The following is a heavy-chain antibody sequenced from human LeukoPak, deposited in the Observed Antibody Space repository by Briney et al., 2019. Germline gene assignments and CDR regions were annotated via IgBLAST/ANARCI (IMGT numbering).Heavy chain of an antibody. CDR2: IYHSGST. V-gene: IGHV4-38-2*01. Sequence: PSETLSLTCAVSGYSISSGYYWGWIRQPPGKGLEWIGSIYHSGSTYYNPSLKSRVTISVDTSKNQFSLKLSSVTAADTAVYYCASLPGYSYGTGIDYWAREPWSPSPQ. CDR3: ASLPGYSYGTGIDY. CDR1: GYSISSGYY. J-gene: IGHJ4*02. D-gene: IGHD5-18*01.